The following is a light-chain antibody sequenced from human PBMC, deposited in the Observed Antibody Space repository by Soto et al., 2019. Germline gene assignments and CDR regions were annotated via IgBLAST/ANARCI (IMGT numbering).Light chain of an antibody. CDR1: KSVASN. J-gene: IGKJ4*01. CDR2: EES. CDR3: QQRSNWPLT. Sequence: EMVWTRPPATRLLPPGEGAAPSSRAGKSVASNLAWYQQKPGQPPRLPTYEESNRATGIPARFSGSGSGTDFTLIISSLEPEDLAVYYCQQRSNWPLTFGGGTKVEIK. V-gene: IGKV3-11*01.